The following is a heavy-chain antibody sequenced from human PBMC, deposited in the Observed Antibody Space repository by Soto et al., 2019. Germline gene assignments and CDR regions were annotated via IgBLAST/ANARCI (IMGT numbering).Heavy chain of an antibody. CDR2: INGASTTT. CDR3: ARDLSH. J-gene: IGHJ4*02. Sequence: DVQLVGSGGGLVQPGGSLRLSCEASGFPFSSYAMHWVRQAPGKGLEWISYINGASTTTFYADSVKGRFTVSRDNAKNSVYLQMSSLRHEDTAFYYCARDLSHWGQGMLVTVSS. V-gene: IGHV3-48*02. CDR1: GFPFSSYA.